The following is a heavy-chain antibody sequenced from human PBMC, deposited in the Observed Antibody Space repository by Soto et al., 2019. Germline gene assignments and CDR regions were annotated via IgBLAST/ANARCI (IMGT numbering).Heavy chain of an antibody. V-gene: IGHV4-34*01. CDR3: ARGRGGSTNGVCYRLGISLSRAHYGMYV. J-gene: IGHJ6*04. CDR2: INHSGST. Sequence: SETLSLTCAVYGGSFSGYYWSWIRQPPGKGLEWIGEINHSGSTNYNPSLKSPVTISVDTSKNQFSLKLSSVTAADTAVYYSARGRGGSTNGVCYRLGISLSRAHYGMYVWGKGTTVT. CDR1: GGSFSGYY. D-gene: IGHD2-8*01.